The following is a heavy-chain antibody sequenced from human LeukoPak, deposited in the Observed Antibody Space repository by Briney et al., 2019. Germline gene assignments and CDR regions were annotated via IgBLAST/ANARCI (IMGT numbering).Heavy chain of an antibody. CDR1: GFTFSSYS. J-gene: IGHJ5*02. Sequence: GGSLRLSCAASGFTFSSYSMNWVRQAPGKGLEWVSFISSSSSYIYYADSVKGRFTISRDNAKNSLYLQMNSLRAEDTAVYYCARDYQNEEYYYGSGSYSPWGQGTLVTVSS. CDR2: ISSSSSYI. CDR3: ARDYQNEEYYYGSGSYSP. V-gene: IGHV3-21*01. D-gene: IGHD3-10*01.